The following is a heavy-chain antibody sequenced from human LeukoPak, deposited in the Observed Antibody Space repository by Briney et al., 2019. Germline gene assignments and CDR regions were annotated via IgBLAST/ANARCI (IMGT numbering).Heavy chain of an antibody. V-gene: IGHV3-23*01. J-gene: IGHJ4*02. D-gene: IGHD6-19*01. Sequence: GGSLRLSCAASGFTFGSYAMNWVRQAPGKGLEWISFIGGSGDTYYADSVKGRFTISRDNSKNTLYLQMNSLGAEDTALYYCAKDMGSSGWPIFDYWGQGILVTVSS. CDR1: GFTFGSYA. CDR2: IGGSGDT. CDR3: AKDMGSSGWPIFDY.